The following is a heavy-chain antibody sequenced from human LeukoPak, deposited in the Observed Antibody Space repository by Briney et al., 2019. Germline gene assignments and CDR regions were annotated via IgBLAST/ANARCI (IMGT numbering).Heavy chain of an antibody. CDR1: GYSFTSHW. Sequence: KHGESLKISCKGSGYSFTSHWIGWVRQMPGKGLEWMGIIYPGDSDTRYSPSFQGQVTISADKSISTAYLQWSSLKASDTAMYYCARPADSSGWANDAFDIWGQGTMVTVSS. J-gene: IGHJ3*02. CDR3: ARPADSSGWANDAFDI. D-gene: IGHD6-19*01. CDR2: IYPGDSDT. V-gene: IGHV5-51*01.